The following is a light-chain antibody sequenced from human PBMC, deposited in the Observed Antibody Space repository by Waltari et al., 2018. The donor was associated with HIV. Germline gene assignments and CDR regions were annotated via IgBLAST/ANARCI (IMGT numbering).Light chain of an antibody. CDR2: WAS. CDR1: QSVLYSSNNRNY. CDR3: QQYYASLT. J-gene: IGKJ4*01. V-gene: IGKV4-1*01. Sequence: DIVMTQSTDSLAVSLGERATISCKSSQSVLYSSNNRNYLAWYQQKPGQPPKLLLFWASTRESGVPDRFSGSGSGTDFTLTISSLQAEDVAVYYCQQYYASLTFGGGTKVEIK.